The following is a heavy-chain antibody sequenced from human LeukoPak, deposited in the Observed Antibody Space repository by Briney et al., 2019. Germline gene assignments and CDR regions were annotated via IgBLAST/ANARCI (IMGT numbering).Heavy chain of an antibody. CDR2: ISGSGGST. CDR3: AKDRSSSWNCFDS. Sequence: GGSLRLSCAASGFTFTTYAMYWVRQAPGKGLEWVSSISGSGGSTYYADSVKGRFTISRDNSKNTLYLQMNSLRAEDTALYYWAKDRSSSWNCFDSWGQGTLVTVSS. D-gene: IGHD6-13*01. J-gene: IGHJ4*02. CDR1: GFTFTTYA. V-gene: IGHV3-23*01.